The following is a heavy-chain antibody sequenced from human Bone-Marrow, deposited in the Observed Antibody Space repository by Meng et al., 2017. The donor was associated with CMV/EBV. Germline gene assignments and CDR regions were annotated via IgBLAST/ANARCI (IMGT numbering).Heavy chain of an antibody. J-gene: IGHJ5*02. CDR3: AGDGGVGPGSSSSIWFDP. Sequence: GESLKISCAASGFTFSSYSMNWVRQAPGKGLEWVSSISSSSSYIYYADSVKGRFTISRDNAKNSLYLQMNSLRAEDTAVYYCAGDGGVGPGSSSSIWFDPWGQGTLVTVSS. CDR2: ISSSSSYI. V-gene: IGHV3-21*01. D-gene: IGHD6-6*01. CDR1: GFTFSSYS.